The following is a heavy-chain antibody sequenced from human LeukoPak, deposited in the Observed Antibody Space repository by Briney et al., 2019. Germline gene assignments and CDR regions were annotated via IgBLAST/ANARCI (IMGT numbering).Heavy chain of an antibody. V-gene: IGHV3-23*01. Sequence: GGSLRLSCAASGFTFSGNAMSWVRPAPGRGRQWVPAISGSGGSTYYDDSVKGRFTISRDTSKNTLYLQMNSLRAEDTVVYYCAKGVVITMVRGVISAHFGCWGQGTLVTVSS. CDR1: GFTFSGNA. J-gene: IGHJ4*02. D-gene: IGHD3-10*01. CDR2: ISGSGGST. CDR3: AKGVVITMVRGVISAHFGC.